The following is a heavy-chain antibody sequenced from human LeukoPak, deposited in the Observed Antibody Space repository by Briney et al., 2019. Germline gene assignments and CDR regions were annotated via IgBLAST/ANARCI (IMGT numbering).Heavy chain of an antibody. CDR2: IYHSGST. CDR3: ARAPSMVRGVIISGLNWFDP. D-gene: IGHD3-10*01. V-gene: IGHV4-4*02. Sequence: SETLSLTCAVSGGSISSSNWWSWVCQPPGKGLEWIGEIYHSGSTNYNPSLKSRVTISVDKSKNQFSLKLSSVTAADTAVYYCARAPSMVRGVIISGLNWFDPWGQGTLVTVSS. CDR1: GGSISSSNW. J-gene: IGHJ5*02.